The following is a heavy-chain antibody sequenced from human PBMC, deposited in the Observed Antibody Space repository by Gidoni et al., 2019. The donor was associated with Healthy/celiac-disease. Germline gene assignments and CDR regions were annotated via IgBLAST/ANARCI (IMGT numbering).Heavy chain of an antibody. V-gene: IGHV4-38-2*01. CDR2: IYHSGST. Sequence: QVQLQESGPGLVKPSETLSLTCAVSGYSIRSGYYWGWIRHPPGKGLEWIGSIYHSGSTYYNPSLKSRVTISVDTSKNQFSLKLSSVTAADTAVYYCARHDSKHSYDRGHFDYWGQGTLVTVSS. CDR1: GYSIRSGYY. CDR3: ARHDSKHSYDRGHFDY. D-gene: IGHD3-22*01. J-gene: IGHJ4*02.